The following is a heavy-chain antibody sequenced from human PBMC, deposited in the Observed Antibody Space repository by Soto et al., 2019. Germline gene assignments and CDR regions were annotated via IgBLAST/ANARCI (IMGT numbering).Heavy chain of an antibody. CDR1: GYTLAEVS. D-gene: IGHD2-15*01. Sequence: GASVKVSCKISGYTLAEVSIHWVRQAPGKGLEWMGGFDPELDEAIFAQRFQGRLTMTEDPSADTAYMEMNTLTSEDTAIYYCTTAAYCSGATCYSGHNWFDPWGQGTLVTVSS. CDR2: FDPELDEA. V-gene: IGHV1-24*01. J-gene: IGHJ5*02. CDR3: TTAAYCSGATCYSGHNWFDP.